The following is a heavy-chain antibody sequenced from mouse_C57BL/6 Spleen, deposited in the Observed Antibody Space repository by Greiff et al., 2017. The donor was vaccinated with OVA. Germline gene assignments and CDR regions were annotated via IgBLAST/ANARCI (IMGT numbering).Heavy chain of an antibody. CDR2: INPSSGYT. CDR1: GYTFTSYW. Sequence: QVQLQQSGAELAKPGASVKLSCKASGYTFTSYWMHWVKQRPGQGLEWIGYINPSSGYTKYNQKFKDKATLTADKSSSTAYMQLSSLTYEDSAVYYCARYYYSNYGYFDVWGTGTTVTVSS. V-gene: IGHV1-7*01. J-gene: IGHJ1*03. D-gene: IGHD2-5*01. CDR3: ARYYYSNYGYFDV.